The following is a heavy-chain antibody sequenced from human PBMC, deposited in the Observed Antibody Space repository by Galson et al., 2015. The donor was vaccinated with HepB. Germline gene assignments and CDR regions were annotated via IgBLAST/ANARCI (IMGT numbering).Heavy chain of an antibody. CDR3: ARVSDSSGYYYYYYYGMDV. CDR2: ISSSGSTI. CDR1: GFTFSSYE. D-gene: IGHD3-22*01. V-gene: IGHV3-48*03. Sequence: SLRLSCAASGFTFSSYEMNWVRQAPGKGLEWVSYISSSGSTIYYADSVKGRFTISRDNAKNSLYLQMNSLRAEDTAVYYCARVSDSSGYYYYYYYGMDVWGQGTTVTVSS. J-gene: IGHJ6*02.